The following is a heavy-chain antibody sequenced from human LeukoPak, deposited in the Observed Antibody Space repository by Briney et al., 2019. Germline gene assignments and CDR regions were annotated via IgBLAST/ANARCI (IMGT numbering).Heavy chain of an antibody. CDR2: ISGSGGST. CDR1: GFTFSSYG. CDR3: ARDFYGSGSSGSRGPWYFDY. D-gene: IGHD3-10*01. J-gene: IGHJ4*02. V-gene: IGHV3-23*01. Sequence: GGSLRLSCAASGFTFSSYGMSWVRQAPGKGLEWVSAISGSGGSTYYADSVKGRFTISRDNSKNTLYLQMNSLRAEDTDLYYCARDFYGSGSSGSRGPWYFDYWGQGTLVTVSS.